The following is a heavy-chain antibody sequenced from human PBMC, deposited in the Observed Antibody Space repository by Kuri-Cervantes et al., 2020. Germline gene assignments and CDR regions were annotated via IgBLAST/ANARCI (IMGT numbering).Heavy chain of an antibody. Sequence: ASVKVSCKASGYTFTSYGISWVRQAPGQGLEWMGWINPNSGGTNYAQKFQGRVTMTRDTSISTAYMGLSRLRSDDTAVYYCARGRGIVVVVAATPFDYWGQGTLVTVSS. D-gene: IGHD2-15*01. J-gene: IGHJ4*02. CDR2: INPNSGGT. CDR3: ARGRGIVVVVAATPFDY. V-gene: IGHV1-2*02. CDR1: GYTFTSYG.